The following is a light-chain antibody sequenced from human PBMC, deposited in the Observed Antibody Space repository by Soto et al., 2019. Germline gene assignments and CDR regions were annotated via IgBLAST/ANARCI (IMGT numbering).Light chain of an antibody. CDR2: EVS. CDR1: SSDVGGYNY. Sequence: QSVLTQPPSVSGSPGQSVTISCTGTSSDVGGYNYVSWYQQHPGKAPKLMIYEVSKRPSGVPDRLSGSKSGNTASLTVSGLQVEDEADYYCASYTGSDTLVFGGGTKVTVL. J-gene: IGLJ2*01. V-gene: IGLV2-8*01. CDR3: ASYTGSDTLV.